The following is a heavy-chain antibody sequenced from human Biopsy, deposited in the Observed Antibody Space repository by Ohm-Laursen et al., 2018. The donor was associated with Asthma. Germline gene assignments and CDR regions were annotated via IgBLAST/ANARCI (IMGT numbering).Heavy chain of an antibody. CDR2: IYNDGRA. CDR1: EFSVSSSY. Sequence: GSLRLSCAASEFSVSSSYMSWVRQAPGKGLEWVSVIYNDGRAYYADSVKGRFTVSRDNSKNTLLLQMNSLRAEDTAVYYCTRTTTVTTTYAMDVWGRGTTVTVSS. D-gene: IGHD4-17*01. CDR3: TRTTTVTTTYAMDV. V-gene: IGHV3-53*01. J-gene: IGHJ6*02.